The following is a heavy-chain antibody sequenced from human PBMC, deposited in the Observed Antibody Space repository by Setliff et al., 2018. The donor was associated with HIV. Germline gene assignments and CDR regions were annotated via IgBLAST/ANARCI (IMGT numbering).Heavy chain of an antibody. CDR1: GDSISSYY. CDR2: ISYSGST. CDR3: ARTRGYSYGTLAGFDY. V-gene: IGHV4-59*01. D-gene: IGHD5-18*01. J-gene: IGHJ4*01. Sequence: SETLSLTCTVSGDSISSYYWSWIRQPPGKGLEWIGYISYSGSTDYNPSLESRVAMSVDTSKQQFSLEVSSVTAADTAVYYCARTRGYSYGTLAGFDYWGRGSLVTVSS.